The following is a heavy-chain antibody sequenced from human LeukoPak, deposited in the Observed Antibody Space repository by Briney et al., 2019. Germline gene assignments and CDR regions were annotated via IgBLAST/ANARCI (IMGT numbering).Heavy chain of an antibody. Sequence: GGSLRLSCAASGFTFSSYWMSWVRQAPGKGLEWVANIKQDGSEKYYVDSVKGRFTISRDNAKNSLYLQMNSLRAEDTAMYYCARCSSGYYYYYYYMDVWGKGTTVTVSS. D-gene: IGHD3-22*01. V-gene: IGHV3-7*01. CDR1: GFTFSSYW. CDR2: IKQDGSEK. J-gene: IGHJ6*03. CDR3: ARCSSGYYYYYYYMDV.